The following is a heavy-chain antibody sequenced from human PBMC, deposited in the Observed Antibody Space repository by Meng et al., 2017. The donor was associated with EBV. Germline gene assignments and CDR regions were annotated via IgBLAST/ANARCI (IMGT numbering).Heavy chain of an antibody. D-gene: IGHD1-26*01. Sequence: VQLVQSGGDLVKPGGSLRLYCAASGFIFSDSYMSWIRQTPGKGLEWISYISNSGTTIKYADSVKGRFTISRDNAKNSLYLQMNSLRADDTAVYYCARGSGRWTFDYWGQGTLVTVSS. CDR1: GFIFSDSY. CDR2: ISNSGTTI. J-gene: IGHJ4*02. CDR3: ARGSGRWTFDY. V-gene: IGHV3-11*01.